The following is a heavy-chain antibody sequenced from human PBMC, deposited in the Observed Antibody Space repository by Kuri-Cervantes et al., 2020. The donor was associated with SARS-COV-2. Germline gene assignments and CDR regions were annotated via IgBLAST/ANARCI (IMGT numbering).Heavy chain of an antibody. D-gene: IGHD3-22*01. J-gene: IGHJ4*02. CDR3: ARDLELSPYDSSGCPTDY. V-gene: IGHV1-18*01. CDR1: GYTFTSYG. CDR2: ISAYNGNT. Sequence: ASVKVSCKASGYTFTSYGISWVRQAPGQGLEWMGWISAYNGNTNYAQKLQGRVTMTTDTSTSTAYMELRSLRSDDTAVYYCARDLELSPYDSSGCPTDYWGQGTLVTAPQ.